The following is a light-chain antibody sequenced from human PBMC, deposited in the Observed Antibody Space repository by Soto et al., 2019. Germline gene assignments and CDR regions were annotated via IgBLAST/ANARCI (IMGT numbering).Light chain of an antibody. Sequence: QSALTQPPSASGSPGQSVTISCTGTSSDIGGYNFVSWYQQHPGKAPKLMIDEVNKRPSGVPDRFSGSKSGNTASLTVSELQAEDEADYYCSSYADTNNLVFGGGTKLTVL. CDR1: SSDIGGYNF. J-gene: IGLJ2*01. CDR2: EVN. V-gene: IGLV2-8*01. CDR3: SSYADTNNLV.